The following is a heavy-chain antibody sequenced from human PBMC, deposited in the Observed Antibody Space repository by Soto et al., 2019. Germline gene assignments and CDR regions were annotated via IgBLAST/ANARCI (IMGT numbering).Heavy chain of an antibody. CDR1: GFTFSGYA. CDR3: AKDRDYDSSGYYYVGYFDL. CDR2: ISGSGGST. Sequence: EVPLLESGGALVQPGGSLRLSCAASGFTFSGYAMSWVRQAPGMGLEWVSTISGSGGSTYYADSGKGRFTISRDNSKNTLYLQMNSLRAEDTAAYYCAKDRDYDSSGYYYVGYFDLWGRGTLVTVSS. D-gene: IGHD3-22*01. V-gene: IGHV3-23*01. J-gene: IGHJ2*01.